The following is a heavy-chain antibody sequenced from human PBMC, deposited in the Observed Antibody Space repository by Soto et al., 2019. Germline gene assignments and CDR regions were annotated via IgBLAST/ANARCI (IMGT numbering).Heavy chain of an antibody. CDR3: AREGNLGRWLQPLDY. CDR1: GGSISSGGYS. CDR2: IYHSGST. Sequence: SETLSLTCAVSGGSISSGGYSWSWIRQPPGKGLEWIGYIYHSGSTYYNPSLKSRVTISVDRSKNQFSLKLISVTAADTAVYYCAREGNLGRWLQPLDYWGQGTLVTVSS. D-gene: IGHD5-12*01. V-gene: IGHV4-30-2*01. J-gene: IGHJ4*02.